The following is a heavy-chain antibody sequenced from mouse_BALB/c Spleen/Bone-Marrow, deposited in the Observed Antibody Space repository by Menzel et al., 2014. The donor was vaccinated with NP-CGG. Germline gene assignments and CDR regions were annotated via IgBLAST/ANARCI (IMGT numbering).Heavy chain of an antibody. CDR3: ARGNYEAMDY. CDR2: INPSTGYT. J-gene: IGHJ4*01. V-gene: IGHV1-7*01. D-gene: IGHD2-1*01. CDR1: GYTFTSYW. Sequence: VQLVESGAELAKPGASVKMSCKASGYTFTSYWMHWVKQRPGQGLEWIGYINPSTGYTEYNQKFKDKATLIADKSSSTAYMQLSSLTSEDSAVYYCARGNYEAMDYWGQGTSVTVSS.